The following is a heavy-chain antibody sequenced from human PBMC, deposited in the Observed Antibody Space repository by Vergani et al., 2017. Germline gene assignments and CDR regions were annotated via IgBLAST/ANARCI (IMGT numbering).Heavy chain of an antibody. Sequence: EVQLVESGGGLIHPGGSLRLSCEGSGFSFSGYWMHWVRQSPEKGLVWVSRIKSDGILKNYADSVKGRFTISRDNAKNTLYLEMNSLRGDDTAIYYCVRARCSGPCFMSNWFDSWGQGTLVTVSS. CDR2: IKSDGILK. J-gene: IGHJ5*01. D-gene: IGHD5-12*01. V-gene: IGHV3-74*01. CDR1: GFSFSGYW. CDR3: VRARCSGPCFMSNWFDS.